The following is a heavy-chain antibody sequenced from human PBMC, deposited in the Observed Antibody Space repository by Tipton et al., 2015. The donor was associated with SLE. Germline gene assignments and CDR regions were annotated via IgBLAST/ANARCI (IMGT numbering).Heavy chain of an antibody. Sequence: TLSLTCVVSGASISTEGYSWSWIRQPPGKGLEWIGYIFHTGSAYYNPSLRSRLTISLDRSNNQFSLKVNSMTAADTAVYHCARGPVGSGHYSSPDAFDFWGRGTMVTVSS. CDR2: IFHTGSA. D-gene: IGHD3-3*01. CDR1: GASISTEGYS. CDR3: ARGPVGSGHYSSPDAFDF. V-gene: IGHV4-30-2*01. J-gene: IGHJ3*01.